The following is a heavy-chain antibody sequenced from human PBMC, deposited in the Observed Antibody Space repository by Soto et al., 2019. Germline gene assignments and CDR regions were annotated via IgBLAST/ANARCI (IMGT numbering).Heavy chain of an antibody. CDR1: GYTFTSYD. CDR3: ARDLKQDTAMVSYYCGMDV. V-gene: IGHV1-8*01. D-gene: IGHD5-18*01. Sequence: ASVKVSCKASGYTFTSYDINWVRQATGQGLEWMGWMNPNSGNTGYAQKFQGRVTMTRDTSTSTVYMELSSLRSEDTAVYYCARDLKQDTAMVSYYCGMDVWGQGTTVTVSS. CDR2: MNPNSGNT. J-gene: IGHJ6*02.